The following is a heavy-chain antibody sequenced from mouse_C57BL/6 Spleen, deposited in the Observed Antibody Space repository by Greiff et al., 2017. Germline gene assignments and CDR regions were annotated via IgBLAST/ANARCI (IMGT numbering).Heavy chain of an antibody. CDR3: STNYDGRFGV. D-gene: IGHD1-1*01. CDR1: GFNIKDYY. J-gene: IGHJ1*03. Sequence: EVQLQQSGAELVRPGASVKLSCTASGFNIKDYYMHWVKQRPEQGLEWIGCIAPEDGDTESASKFPCKATIPAATSSNTAYLARSSLTSGDTAVDDCSTNYDGRFGVWGRGAAVTVSS. CDR2: IAPEDGDT. V-gene: IGHV14-1*01.